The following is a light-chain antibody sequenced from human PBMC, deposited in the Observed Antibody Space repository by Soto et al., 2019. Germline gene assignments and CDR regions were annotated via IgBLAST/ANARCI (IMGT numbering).Light chain of an antibody. Sequence: QSALTQPASVSGSPGQSITISCTGTSSDVGSYNLVSWYQQHPGKAPKLMIYEVSKRPSGVSNRFSGSKSGNTASLTISGLQAEDEADYYCGSYAGSSPSFGTGTKVTVL. CDR1: SSDVGSYNL. J-gene: IGLJ1*01. CDR3: GSYAGSSPS. CDR2: EVS. V-gene: IGLV2-23*02.